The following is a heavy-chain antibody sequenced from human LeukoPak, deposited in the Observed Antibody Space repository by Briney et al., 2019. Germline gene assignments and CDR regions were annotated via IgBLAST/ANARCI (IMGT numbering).Heavy chain of an antibody. V-gene: IGHV3-74*01. CDR1: GFTFISCW. Sequence: GWSLRLSCAASGFTFISCWMHWVRQAPGKGLVWVSRINSDGSSTSYAASVKGRFTISRDNAKNTLYLQMNSLRAEDTAVYYCARAAYGSNDYWGQGTLVTVSS. D-gene: IGHD1-26*01. J-gene: IGHJ4*02. CDR3: ARAAYGSNDY. CDR2: INSDGSST.